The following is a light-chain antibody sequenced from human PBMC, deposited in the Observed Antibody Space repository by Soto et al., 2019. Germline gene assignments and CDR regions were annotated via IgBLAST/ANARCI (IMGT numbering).Light chain of an antibody. CDR1: QTIDNY. CDR3: QQSYSTPDT. V-gene: IGKV1-39*01. Sequence: DLQMTQSPSSLSASIGDTVTITCRASQTIDNYLNWYQQKSGQAPELLIYAASRLQSGAPSRFSGSGSGREFTLTISSLQPEDFETYYCQQSYSTPDTFGQGTKLDIK. CDR2: AAS. J-gene: IGKJ2*01.